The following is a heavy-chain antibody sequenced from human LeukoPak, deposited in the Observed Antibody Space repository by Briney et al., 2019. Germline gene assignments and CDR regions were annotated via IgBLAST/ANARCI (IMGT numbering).Heavy chain of an antibody. CDR3: ARMGELSSAHYYFDY. CDR2: INHSGST. CDR1: GGSFSGYY. J-gene: IGHJ4*02. Sequence: SETLSLTCAVYGGSFSGYYWSWIRQPPGKGLEWIGEINHSGSTNYNPSLKSRVTISVDTSKNQFSLKLSSVTAADTAAYYCARMGELSSAHYYFDYWGQGTLVTVSS. D-gene: IGHD3-16*02. V-gene: IGHV4-34*01.